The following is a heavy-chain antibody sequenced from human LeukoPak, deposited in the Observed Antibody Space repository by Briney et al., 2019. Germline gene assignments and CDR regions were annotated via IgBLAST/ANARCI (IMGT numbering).Heavy chain of an antibody. CDR3: AKDSVLVPPDDAFEI. CDR2: IWYGGSNK. Sequence: GGSLRLSCAASGFTFSSYAMHWVRQAPGKGLEWVAVIWYGGSNKYYADSVKGRFTISRDNSKNTLYLQMNSLRAEDTAVFYCAKDSVLVPPDDAFEIWGQGTMVTVSS. J-gene: IGHJ3*02. D-gene: IGHD2-21*01. CDR1: GFTFSSYA. V-gene: IGHV3-33*06.